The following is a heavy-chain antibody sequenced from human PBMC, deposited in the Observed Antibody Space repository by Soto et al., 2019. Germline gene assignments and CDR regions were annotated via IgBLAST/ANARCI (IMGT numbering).Heavy chain of an antibody. J-gene: IGHJ5*02. CDR1: GFTFSSYW. CDR3: ERDIAVAANWYDP. D-gene: IGHD6-19*01. CDR2: IKQDGSEK. V-gene: IGHV3-7*01. Sequence: EVQLVESGGGLVQPGGSLRLSCAASGFTFSSYWMSWVRQAPGKGLEWVANIKQDGSEKYYVNSVKGRFTISRDNAKNSLYLQKKSMRAEDTSVYYCERDIAVAANWYDPWGQGTLVTVSS.